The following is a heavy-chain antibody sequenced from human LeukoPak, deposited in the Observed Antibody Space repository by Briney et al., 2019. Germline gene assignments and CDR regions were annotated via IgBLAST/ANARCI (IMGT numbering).Heavy chain of an antibody. V-gene: IGHV3-30*18. J-gene: IGHJ1*01. D-gene: IGHD5-18*01. CDR3: VKDRGGYGAEYFQY. CDR1: GFTFNKCA. CDR2: ISTDGSHK. Sequence: PGGSLRLPCAASGFTFNKCAMHWVRQAPGKGLEWLAVISTDGSHKFYVDSVKGRFTISRDSSRNTLDLQMNSLRAEDTAVYYCVKDRGGYGAEYFQYWGQGTLVTVSS.